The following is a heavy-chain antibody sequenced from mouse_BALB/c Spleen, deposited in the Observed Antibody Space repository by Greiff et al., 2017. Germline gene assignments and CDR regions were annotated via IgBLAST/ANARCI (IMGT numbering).Heavy chain of an antibody. D-gene: IGHD1-1*01. V-gene: IGHV3-8*02. J-gene: IGHJ2*01. Sequence: EVQLVESGPSLVKPSQTLSLTCSVTGDSITSGYWNWIRKFPGNKLEYMGYISYSGSTYYNPSLKSRISITRDTSKNQYYLQLNSVTTEDTATYYCARAHYYGSSYPYYFDYWGQGTTLTVSS. CDR1: GDSITSGY. CDR3: ARAHYYGSSYPYYFDY. CDR2: ISYSGST.